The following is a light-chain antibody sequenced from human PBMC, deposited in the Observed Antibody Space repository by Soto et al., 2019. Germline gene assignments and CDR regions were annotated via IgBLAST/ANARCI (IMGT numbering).Light chain of an antibody. CDR1: HGVSGW. Sequence: IQMTQSPSSVSASVGDTVTLSCQTSHGVSGWLAWYQQNPGKAPTLLIYTVSNLQSGVPSRFSGRASGTDFSLTITNLQPEDVATYFCQQGKTFPFTFGPGTKVEVK. CDR2: TVS. V-gene: IGKV1-12*01. J-gene: IGKJ3*01. CDR3: QQGKTFPFT.